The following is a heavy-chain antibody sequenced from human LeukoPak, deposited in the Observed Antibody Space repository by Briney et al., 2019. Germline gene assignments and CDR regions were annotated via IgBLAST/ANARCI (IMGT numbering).Heavy chain of an antibody. V-gene: IGHV3-7*01. J-gene: IGHJ3*02. Sequence: GGSLSLSCAASGFTFSSYSMTWVRHAPGKGLEWVANINHDGSEKYYVDSVEGLFTISRDNAKNSLYLQRNSLRAEYTAVYYCARDDAFDIWGQGTMVTVSS. CDR3: ARDDAFDI. CDR2: INHDGSEK. CDR1: GFTFSSYS.